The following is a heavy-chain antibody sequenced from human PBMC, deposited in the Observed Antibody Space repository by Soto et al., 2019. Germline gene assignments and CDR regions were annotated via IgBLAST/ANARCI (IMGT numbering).Heavy chain of an antibody. CDR3: XXXXXXEDY. V-gene: IGHV1-18*01. CDR2: ISAYNGNT. J-gene: IGHJ4*02. Sequence: QVQLVQSGAEVKKPGASVKVSCKASGYTFTSYAISWVRQAPGQGLEWMGWISAYNGNTNYAQKLQGRVTMTTDTSTSTAYMELRSLRXXXXXXXXXXXXXXXEDYWGQGTLVTVSS. CDR1: GYTFTSYA.